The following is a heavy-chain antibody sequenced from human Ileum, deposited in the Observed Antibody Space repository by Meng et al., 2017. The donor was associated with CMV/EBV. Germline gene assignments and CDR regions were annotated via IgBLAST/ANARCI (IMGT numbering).Heavy chain of an antibody. CDR1: GDPISSGSHS. D-gene: IGHD1-26*01. CDR3: ARDLTNKWFYY. Sequence: QRQRRGSGPGLVKPPETLSLTCTAPGDPISSGSHSWAWFRQPPGKRLEWIGSMYFSGIADYNPSLKSRVTISLHATQKQFSLRLTSVTAADSAVYFCARDLTNKWFYYWGQGTLVTVSS. V-gene: IGHV4-39*07. CDR2: MYFSGIA. J-gene: IGHJ4*02.